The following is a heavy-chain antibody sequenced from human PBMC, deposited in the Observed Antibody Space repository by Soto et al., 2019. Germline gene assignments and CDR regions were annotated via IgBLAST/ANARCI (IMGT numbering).Heavy chain of an antibody. CDR3: ALMATPGYYYYGIDV. J-gene: IGHJ6*02. CDR1: GGSISSSSYY. D-gene: IGHD2-8*01. V-gene: IGHV3-23*01. Sequence: PSETLSLACTVSGGSISSSSYYWGWIRQPPGKGLEWVSAISGSGGSTYYADSVKGRFTISRDNSKNTLYLQMNSLRAEDTAVYYCALMATPGYYYYGIDVRAQRTTVTGSS. CDR2: ISGSGGST.